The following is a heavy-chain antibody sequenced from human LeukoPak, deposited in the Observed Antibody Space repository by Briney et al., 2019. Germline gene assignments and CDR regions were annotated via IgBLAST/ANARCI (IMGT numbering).Heavy chain of an antibody. CDR3: TRAKRVIFDY. Sequence: GASVKVSFKASGYTFSNYGISWVRQAPGQGLEWMGWINPDLGGTNYAQKFRGRVTMTRDTSISTAYMELSGLRSDDTAVYYCTRAKRVIFDYWGQGTLVTVSS. D-gene: IGHD1-1*01. CDR1: GYTFSNYG. J-gene: IGHJ4*02. CDR2: INPDLGGT. V-gene: IGHV1-2*02.